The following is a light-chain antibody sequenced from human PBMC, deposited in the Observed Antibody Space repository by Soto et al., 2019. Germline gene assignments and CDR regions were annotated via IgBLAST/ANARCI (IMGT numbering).Light chain of an antibody. CDR1: QVISNH. CDR2: GAS. CDR3: QQYDNLPLA. J-gene: IGKJ4*01. V-gene: IGKV1-33*01. Sequence: DIQMTQSPSSLSASVGDRVTITCQATQVISNHLNWYQQKPGRAPKVLIDGASNWQPGVPPRFSGSGSGTEFTFTIISLQPADIAPYYCQQYDNLPLAFGGGTKVEIK.